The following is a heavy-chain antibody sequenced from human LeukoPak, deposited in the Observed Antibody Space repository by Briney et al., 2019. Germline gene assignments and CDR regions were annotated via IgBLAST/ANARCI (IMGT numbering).Heavy chain of an antibody. D-gene: IGHD3-10*01. CDR1: GFTFSSYG. V-gene: IGHV3-21*01. Sequence: GGSLRHSCAASGFTFSSYGMSWVRQAPGKGLEWVSSISGSSGYIYYADSVKGRFTISRDNAKNSLYLQMNSLRAEDTAVYYCARGLTIEHWFDPWGQGTLVTVSS. CDR2: ISGSSGYI. J-gene: IGHJ5*02. CDR3: ARGLTIEHWFDP.